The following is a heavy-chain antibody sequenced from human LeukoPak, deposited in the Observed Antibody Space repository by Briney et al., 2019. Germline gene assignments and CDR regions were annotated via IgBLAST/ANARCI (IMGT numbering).Heavy chain of an antibody. CDR1: GFTFSSYW. J-gene: IGHJ4*02. CDR2: IKEDGSEK. Sequence: GGSMRLSCAASGFTFSSYWLSWVRQAPGKGLEWVANIKEDGSEKDYVDSVKGRFTISRDNAKNSLYLQMNSLRAEDTAVYYCARDRSFDYWGQGTLVTVSS. CDR3: ARDRSFDY. V-gene: IGHV3-7*01.